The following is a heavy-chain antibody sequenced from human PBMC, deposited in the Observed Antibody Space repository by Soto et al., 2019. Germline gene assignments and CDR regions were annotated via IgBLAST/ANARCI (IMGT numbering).Heavy chain of an antibody. CDR1: GYTFTSYD. Sequence: VQLVQSGAEVKKPGASVKVSCKASGYTFTSYDINWVRQATGQGLEWMGWMNPNSGNTGYAQKFQGRVTMTRHTSISTAYMELSSLRSEYTAVYYCARRGYSSSWYYYYYYGMDVWGQGTTVTVPS. V-gene: IGHV1-8*01. D-gene: IGHD6-13*01. J-gene: IGHJ6*02. CDR2: MNPNSGNT. CDR3: ARRGYSSSWYYYYYYGMDV.